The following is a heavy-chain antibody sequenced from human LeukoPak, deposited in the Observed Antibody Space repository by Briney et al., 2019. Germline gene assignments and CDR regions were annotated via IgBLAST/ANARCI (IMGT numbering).Heavy chain of an antibody. Sequence: GGSLRLSCAASGFTFSSYAMSWVRQAPGKGLEWVSAISGSGGSAYYADSVKGRFTISRDNSKNTLYLQMNSLRAEDTAVYYCARHGGYYDFWSGYRYFDYWGQGTLVTVSS. J-gene: IGHJ4*02. CDR2: ISGSGGSA. CDR1: GFTFSSYA. CDR3: ARHGGYYDFWSGYRYFDY. D-gene: IGHD3-3*01. V-gene: IGHV3-23*01.